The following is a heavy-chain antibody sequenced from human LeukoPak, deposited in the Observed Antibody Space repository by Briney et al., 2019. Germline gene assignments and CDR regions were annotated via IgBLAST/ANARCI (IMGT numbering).Heavy chain of an antibody. CDR2: ISGSGGST. V-gene: IGHV3-23*01. Sequence: GGSVRLSCGASGFPFGAYVMSWVRQAPGKGLEWVSAISGSGGSTYYADSVKGRFTISRDNSKNTLYLQMNSLRAEDTAVYYCAKDRDIVATIFDYWGQGTLVTVSS. CDR1: GFPFGAYV. J-gene: IGHJ4*02. D-gene: IGHD5-12*01. CDR3: AKDRDIVATIFDY.